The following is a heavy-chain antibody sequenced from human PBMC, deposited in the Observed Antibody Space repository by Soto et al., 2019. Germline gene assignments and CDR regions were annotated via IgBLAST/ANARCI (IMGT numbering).Heavy chain of an antibody. Sequence: SETLSLTCIVSGYSISSGYYWGWIRQPPGTGLEWIGSIYRSGSAYYNPSLKSRVAISIDTSKNQFSLKLNSVTAADTAVYYCARVGDGYNYVDYWGQGTLVTVSS. CDR1: GYSISSGYY. D-gene: IGHD5-12*01. J-gene: IGHJ4*02. CDR2: IYRSGSA. CDR3: ARVGDGYNYVDY. V-gene: IGHV4-38-2*02.